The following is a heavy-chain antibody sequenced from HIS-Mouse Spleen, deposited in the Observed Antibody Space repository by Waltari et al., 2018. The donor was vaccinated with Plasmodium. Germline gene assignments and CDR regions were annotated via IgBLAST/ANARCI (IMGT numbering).Heavy chain of an antibody. Sequence: EVQLVASGGGVVKPGGALGLSCAASGFTLSSQCWNGVPQAPGKVLEWVTSISSSSSYIYYADSVKGRFTISRDNAKNSLYLQMNSLRAEDTAVYYCAREDILTAYYNDYWYFDLWGRGTLVTVSS. CDR1: GFTLSSQC. D-gene: IGHD3-9*01. CDR3: AREDILTAYYNDYWYFDL. J-gene: IGHJ2*01. V-gene: IGHV3-21*01. CDR2: ISSSSSYI.